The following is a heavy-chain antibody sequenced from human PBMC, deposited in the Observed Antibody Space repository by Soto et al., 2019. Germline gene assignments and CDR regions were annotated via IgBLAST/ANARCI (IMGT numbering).Heavy chain of an antibody. V-gene: IGHV3-23*01. Sequence: GGSLRLSCAASGFTFSSYAMSWVRQAPGKGLEWVSAISGSGGSTYYADSVKGRFTISRDNSKNTLYLQMNSLRAEDTAVYYCANPGYSSGWDRGQHWGQGTLVTVSS. D-gene: IGHD6-19*01. CDR2: ISGSGGST. CDR1: GFTFSSYA. J-gene: IGHJ1*01. CDR3: ANPGYSSGWDRGQH.